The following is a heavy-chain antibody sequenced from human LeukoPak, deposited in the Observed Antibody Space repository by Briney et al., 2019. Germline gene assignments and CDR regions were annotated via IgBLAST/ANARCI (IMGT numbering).Heavy chain of an antibody. V-gene: IGHV3-33*01. D-gene: IGHD6-19*01. CDR2: IWYDGSQK. J-gene: IGHJ4*02. CDR1: GFTFSTYG. CDR3: ARDGGSTGWVDY. Sequence: GGPLRLSCAASGFTFSTYGMHWVRQAPGKGLEWVAVIWYDGSQKYHADSVKDRFTISRDNSKNMLYLQMNSLRAEDTAVYYCARDGGSTGWVDYWGQGTLVTVSS.